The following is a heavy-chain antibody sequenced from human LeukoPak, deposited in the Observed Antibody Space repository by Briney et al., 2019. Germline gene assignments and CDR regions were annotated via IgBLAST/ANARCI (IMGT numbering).Heavy chain of an antibody. Sequence: GGSLRLSCAASGFTFSDWYMSWVRQAPGTGLEWVSYINPTGSTTYYADSVKGRFTISRDNAMNSVYLQMNSLRVEDTAVYYCARGHYGMDVWGQGTTVTVSS. J-gene: IGHJ6*02. CDR3: ARGHYGMDV. CDR1: GFTFSDWY. V-gene: IGHV3-11*01. CDR2: INPTGSTT.